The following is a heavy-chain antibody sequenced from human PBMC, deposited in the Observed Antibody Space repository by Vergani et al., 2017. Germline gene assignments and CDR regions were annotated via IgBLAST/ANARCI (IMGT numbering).Heavy chain of an antibody. CDR1: GFTFSSYW. CDR2: INSDGSST. CDR3: ARRGGVDYYYYGMDV. Sequence: VQLLESGGGLVQPGGSLRLSCAASGFTFSSYWMHWVRQAPGKGLVWVSRINSDGSSTSYADSVKGRFTISRDNAKNTLYLQMNSLRAEDTAVYYCARRGGVDYYYYGMDVWGQGTTVTVSS. J-gene: IGHJ6*02. D-gene: IGHD3-10*01. V-gene: IGHV3-74*02.